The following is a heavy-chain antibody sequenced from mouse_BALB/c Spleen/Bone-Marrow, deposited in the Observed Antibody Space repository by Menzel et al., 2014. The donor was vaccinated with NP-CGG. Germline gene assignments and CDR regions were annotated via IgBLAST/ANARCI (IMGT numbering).Heavy chain of an antibody. CDR3: TRSNGNWFAY. J-gene: IGHJ3*01. D-gene: IGHD2-1*01. CDR2: INPSNGGT. CDR1: VYTFXSYY. V-gene: IGHV1S81*02. Sequence: QVQLQQSGAELVKPGASVKLSCKASVYTFXSYYIYWVKQRPGQGLEWIGEINPSNGGTNFNEKFKGKATLTVDKSSSTAYMQLSSLTSEDSAVYYCTRSNGNWFAYWGQGTLVTVSA.